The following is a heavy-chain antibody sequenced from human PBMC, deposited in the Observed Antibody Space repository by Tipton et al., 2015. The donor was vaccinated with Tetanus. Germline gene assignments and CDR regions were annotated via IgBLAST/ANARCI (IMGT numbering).Heavy chain of an antibody. CDR3: ARDLDTAIATGYYYGMGV. Sequence: TLSLTCTVSGGSISSYYWSWIRQPAGKGLEWIGRIYTSGSTNYNPSLKSRVTMSVDTSKNQFSRKLSSVTAADTAVYYCARDLDTAIATGYYYGMGVWGQGTTVTVSS. V-gene: IGHV4-4*07. D-gene: IGHD5-18*01. J-gene: IGHJ6*02. CDR2: IYTSGST. CDR1: GGSISSYY.